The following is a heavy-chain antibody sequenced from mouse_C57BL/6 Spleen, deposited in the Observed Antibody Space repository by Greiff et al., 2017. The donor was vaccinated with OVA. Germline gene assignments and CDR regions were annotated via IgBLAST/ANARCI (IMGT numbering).Heavy chain of an antibody. Sequence: QVQLKESGAELVRPGTSVKVSCKASGYAFTNYLIEWVKQRPGQGLEWIGVINPGSGGTNYNEKFKGKATLTADKSSSTAYMQLSSLTSEDSAVYFCARGSSIHYFDYWGQGTTLTVSS. J-gene: IGHJ2*01. V-gene: IGHV1-54*01. CDR2: INPGSGGT. CDR1: GYAFTNYL. CDR3: ARGSSIHYFDY. D-gene: IGHD2-3*01.